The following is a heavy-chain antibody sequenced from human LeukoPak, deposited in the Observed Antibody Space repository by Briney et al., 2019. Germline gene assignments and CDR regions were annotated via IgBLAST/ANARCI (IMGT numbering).Heavy chain of an antibody. D-gene: IGHD3-10*01. J-gene: IGHJ4*02. CDR3: ARGRDSGSGRAGPDY. CDR1: GFTVSDSY. CDR2: IYSGGNT. Sequence: GGSLRLSCAASGFTVSDSYMNWVRQAPGEGLEWVSVIYSGGNTYYADSVKGRFTISRDNSKNTLYLQMNGLRAEETAVYYCARGRDSGSGRAGPDYWGQGTLVTVSS. V-gene: IGHV3-53*01.